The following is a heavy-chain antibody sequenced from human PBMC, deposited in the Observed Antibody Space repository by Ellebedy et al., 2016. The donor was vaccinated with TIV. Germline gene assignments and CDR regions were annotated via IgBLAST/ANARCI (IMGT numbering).Heavy chain of an antibody. CDR1: ELTVSGNY. J-gene: IGHJ3*02. Sequence: GGSLRLSCAASELTVSGNYMSWVRQAPGKGLEWVSVIFIDGTTYYADSVKGRFTISRDNSKNTLYIQMNSLRAEDTAVYYCARETFNDVDLKLWGVLDMWGQGTMVTVSS. CDR3: ARETFNDVDLKLWGVLDM. CDR2: IFIDGTT. D-gene: IGHD3-10*01. V-gene: IGHV3-66*01.